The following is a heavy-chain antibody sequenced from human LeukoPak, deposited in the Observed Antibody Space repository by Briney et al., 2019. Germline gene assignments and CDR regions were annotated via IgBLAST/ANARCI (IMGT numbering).Heavy chain of an antibody. J-gene: IGHJ3*02. Sequence: GGSLRLSCAASGFTFSNYAMSWVRQAPGKGLEWVSAISGSGGSTYYADSVKGRFTISRDNSKNTLYLQMNSLRAEDTAVYYCAKDRGTYYYGSGSYYKGNDAFDIWGQGAMVTVSS. CDR1: GFTFSNYA. D-gene: IGHD3-10*01. V-gene: IGHV3-23*01. CDR2: ISGSGGST. CDR3: AKDRGTYYYGSGSYYKGNDAFDI.